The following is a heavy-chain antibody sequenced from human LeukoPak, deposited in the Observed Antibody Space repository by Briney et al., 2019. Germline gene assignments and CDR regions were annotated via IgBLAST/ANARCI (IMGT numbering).Heavy chain of an antibody. CDR2: IRSKAYRGTT. CDR3: TRGPIQLWMHNAVDV. J-gene: IGHJ6*02. D-gene: IGHD5-18*01. Sequence: PGRSLTRSCITSGFTFCDHAMSWVRQAPGKGLEWVGFIRSKAYRGTTEYAASVKDRFIISRDDSRSIAYLQMNSLRTEDTALYYCTRGPIQLWMHNAVDVWGQGTMVTVSS. CDR1: GFTFCDHA. V-gene: IGHV3-49*04.